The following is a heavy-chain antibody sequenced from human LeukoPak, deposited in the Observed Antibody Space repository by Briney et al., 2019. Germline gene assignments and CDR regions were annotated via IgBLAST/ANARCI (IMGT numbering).Heavy chain of an antibody. CDR1: GFTFSDYW. J-gene: IGHJ3*02. CDR3: ARCRYTSAGCSFDI. V-gene: IGHV3-7*03. CDR2: IKQDACVK. D-gene: IGHD5-12*01. Sequence: GGSLRLSCSASGFTFSDYWMSWVRLAPGKGLEWVADIKQDACVKYYVDSVKGRFTVSRDNAESSLFVQMSSLRAEDTAVYYCARCRYTSAGCSFDIWGQGTMVTVSP.